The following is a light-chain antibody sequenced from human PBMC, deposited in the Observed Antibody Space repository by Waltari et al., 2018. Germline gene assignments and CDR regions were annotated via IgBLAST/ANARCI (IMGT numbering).Light chain of an antibody. Sequence: DFVMTQSPDSLAVSLGENAPVNCKSSQTVLYADTNNYVAWYQQKPGQPPKLRIDWASNGQSGLPDRFIGSGSGTDFTLTISSLQPEDVAIYYCQQDVGTPVTFGQGTKLEIK. V-gene: IGKV4-1*01. J-gene: IGKJ2*01. CDR2: WAS. CDR3: QQDVGTPVT. CDR1: QTVLYADTNNY.